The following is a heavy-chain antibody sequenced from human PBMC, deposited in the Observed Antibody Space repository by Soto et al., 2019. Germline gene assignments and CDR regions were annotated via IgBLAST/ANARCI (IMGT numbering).Heavy chain of an antibody. D-gene: IGHD6-19*01. V-gene: IGHV2-26*01. Sequence: SGPTLVNPTETLTLTCTVSGFSLSNARMGVSWIRQPPGKALEWLAHIFSNDEKSYSTPLKSRLTISKDTSKSQVVLTMTNMDPVDTATYYCARIRPGYSSGWYGFDAFDIWGQGTMVTVSS. CDR1: GFSLSNARMG. CDR2: IFSNDEK. CDR3: ARIRPGYSSGWYGFDAFDI. J-gene: IGHJ3*02.